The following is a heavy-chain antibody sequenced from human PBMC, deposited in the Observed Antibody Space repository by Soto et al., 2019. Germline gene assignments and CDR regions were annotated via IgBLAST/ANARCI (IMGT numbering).Heavy chain of an antibody. CDR2: IFPADSDT. V-gene: IGHV5-51*01. CDR1: GYSFSNYW. J-gene: IGHJ4*02. Sequence: EVQLVQSGAEVEKPGESLKISCKGSGYSFSNYWTAWVRQMPGKGLEWMGIIFPADSDTKYSPSFQGQVTISADKSISTAYLQWSSLKASDTAMYYCASSVVVPSTMNYFDYWGQGSLVTVSS. D-gene: IGHD2-15*01. CDR3: ASSVVVPSTMNYFDY.